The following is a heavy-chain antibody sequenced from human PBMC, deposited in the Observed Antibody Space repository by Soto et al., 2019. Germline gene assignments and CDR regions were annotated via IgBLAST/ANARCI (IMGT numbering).Heavy chain of an antibody. CDR3: ARGYCSGGSCSQEYYYFDY. CDR1: GYSFTSYW. Sequence: EVQLVQSGAEVKKPGESLRISCKGSGYSFTSYWISWVRQMPGKGLEWMGRIDPSDSYTNYSPSFQGHVTISADKSISTAYLQWSSLKASDTAMYYCARGYCSGGSCSQEYYYFDYWGQGTLVTVSS. D-gene: IGHD2-15*01. CDR2: IDPSDSYT. J-gene: IGHJ4*02. V-gene: IGHV5-10-1*03.